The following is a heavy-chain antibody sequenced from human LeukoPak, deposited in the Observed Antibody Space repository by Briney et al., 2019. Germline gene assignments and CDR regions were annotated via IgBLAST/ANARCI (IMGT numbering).Heavy chain of an antibody. Sequence: GGSLRLSCAASGFTVSSNYMSWVRQAPGKGLEWVSVIYSGGSTYYADSVKGRFTISRDNSKNTLYLQMNSLRAEDTAVYYCARDTGRGSGSYYNNYYYYGMDVWGKGTTVPVSS. CDR3: ARDTGRGSGSYYNNYYYYGMDV. V-gene: IGHV3-53*01. J-gene: IGHJ6*04. CDR1: GFTVSSNY. CDR2: IYSGGST. D-gene: IGHD3-10*01.